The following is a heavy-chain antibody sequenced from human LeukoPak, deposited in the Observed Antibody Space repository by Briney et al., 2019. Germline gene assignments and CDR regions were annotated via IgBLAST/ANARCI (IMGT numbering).Heavy chain of an antibody. V-gene: IGHV4-39*07. J-gene: IGHJ5*02. CDR2: IYYSGST. CDR3: ARVLTDYGDYVSIWFDP. CDR1: GGSISSSSYY. D-gene: IGHD4-17*01. Sequence: PSETLSLTCTVSGGSISSSSYYWGWIRQPPGKGLEWIGSIYYSGSTYYNPSLKSRVTISVDTSKNQFSLKLSSVTAADTAVYYCARVLTDYGDYVSIWFDPWGQGTLVTVSS.